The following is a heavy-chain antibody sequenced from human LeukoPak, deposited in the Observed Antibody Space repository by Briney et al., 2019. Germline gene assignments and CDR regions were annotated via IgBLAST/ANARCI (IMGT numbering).Heavy chain of an antibody. D-gene: IGHD2-15*01. CDR2: INHSGST. V-gene: IGHV4-38-2*02. Sequence: SETLSLTCTVSGYSISSGYYWGWIRQPPGKGLEWIGEINHSGSTNYNPSLKSRVTISVDTSKNQFSLKLSSVTAADTAVYYCARRKLGYCSGGSCHGLWDYWGQGTLVTVSS. CDR1: GYSISSGYY. J-gene: IGHJ4*02. CDR3: ARRKLGYCSGGSCHGLWDY.